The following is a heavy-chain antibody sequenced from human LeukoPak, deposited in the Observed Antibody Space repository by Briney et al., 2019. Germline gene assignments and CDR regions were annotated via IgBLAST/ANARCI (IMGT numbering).Heavy chain of an antibody. J-gene: IGHJ4*02. CDR1: GGSISSGGYY. CDR3: GRFRLGDPHVRYYLDY. Sequence: SETLSLTCTVSGGSISSGGYYWSWIRQHPGKGLEWIGYIYYSGSTYYNPSLKSRVTISVDTSKNQFSLKLSSVTAADTAVYSCGRFRLGDPHVRYYLDYWGQGTLVTVSS. V-gene: IGHV4-31*03. D-gene: IGHD6-19*01. CDR2: IYYSGST.